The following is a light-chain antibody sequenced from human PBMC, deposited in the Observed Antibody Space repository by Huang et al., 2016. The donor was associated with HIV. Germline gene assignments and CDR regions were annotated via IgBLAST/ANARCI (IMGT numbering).Light chain of an antibody. CDR2: GAS. J-gene: IGKJ2*01. Sequence: EIVLTQSPGTLSLSPGERATLSCRASQSVSSSYLAWYQQKPGQAPSLLIYGASSRATGIPDRFSGSGSGTDFTLTISRLEPEDFAVYYCQQYGSSPPYTFGQGTKVEIK. V-gene: IGKV3-20*01. CDR3: QQYGSSPPYT. CDR1: QSVSSSY.